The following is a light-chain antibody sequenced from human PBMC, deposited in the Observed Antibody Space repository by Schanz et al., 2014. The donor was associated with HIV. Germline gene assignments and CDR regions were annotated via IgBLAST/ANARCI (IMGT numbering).Light chain of an antibody. Sequence: QSALTQSASVSGSPGQSITISCTGTISDVGSYNLVSWYQQHPGKAPKLMIYEGSKLPLGVSNRFSGSKSGNTASLTISGLQAEDEADYYCCSYAITTYVFGTGTKLTVL. CDR2: EGS. CDR3: CSYAITTYV. J-gene: IGLJ1*01. V-gene: IGLV2-23*01. CDR1: ISDVGSYNL.